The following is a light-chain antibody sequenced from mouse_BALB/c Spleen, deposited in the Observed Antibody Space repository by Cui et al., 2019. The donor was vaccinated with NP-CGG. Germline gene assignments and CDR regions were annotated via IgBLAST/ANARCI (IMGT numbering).Light chain of an antibody. CDR2: GTK. Sequence: QAVVTQESALTTSAGETVTLTFRSSTGAGISNNYVSWVQEKPNHLFTGLIGGTKNRAPGVPARFSGSLIGDKAALTITGAQTEDEEIYFCALWYSNHWVFGGGTKLTVL. J-gene: IGLJ1*01. CDR3: ALWYSNHWV. V-gene: IGLV1*01. CDR1: TGAGISNNY.